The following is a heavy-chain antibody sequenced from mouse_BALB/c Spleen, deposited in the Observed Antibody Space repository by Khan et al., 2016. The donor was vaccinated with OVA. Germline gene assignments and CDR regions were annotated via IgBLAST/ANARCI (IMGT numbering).Heavy chain of an antibody. Sequence: VQLQESGGGLVQPGGSLKLSCAASGYAFTRYWMRWVRQAPGKGLEWIGVINPDSSTINYTPSLKDKFIISRDNSTNTLYLQMSKVTSEDTVLFYCARPYRDGGRDWFAYWGQGTLVTVSA. CDR2: INPDSSTI. CDR3: ARPYRDGGRDWFAY. D-gene: IGHD1-2*01. CDR1: GYAFTRYW. V-gene: IGHV4-1*02. J-gene: IGHJ3*01.